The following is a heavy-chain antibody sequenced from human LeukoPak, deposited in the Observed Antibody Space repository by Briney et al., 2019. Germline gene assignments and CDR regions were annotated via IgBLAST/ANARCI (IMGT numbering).Heavy chain of an antibody. V-gene: IGHV4-59*01. J-gene: IGHJ3*02. CDR3: AREEVPHGFDI. CDR2: NYYCGST. CDR1: GGSISTYY. Sequence: SETLSLTCTVSGGSISTYYWSWIRHPPGKGVEYIGYNYYCGSTNYNPSLKSRVTMSLDTSKNQFSLKLSSVTAADTAVYYCAREEVPHGFDIWGQGTMVTVSS.